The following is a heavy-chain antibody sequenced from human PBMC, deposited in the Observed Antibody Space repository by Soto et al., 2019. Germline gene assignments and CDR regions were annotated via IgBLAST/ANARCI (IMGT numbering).Heavy chain of an antibody. CDR1: GFTFSSYA. Sequence: EVQLLGSGGGLVQPGGSLRLSCAASGFTFSSYAMSWVRQAPGKGLEWVSGISGSGVSTHYADSVKGRFTISRDNSKKTRYLQMNSVRAEDTAAYYCAKEVGYSSGYDYFDYWGQGPLVTVSS. CDR2: ISGSGVST. J-gene: IGHJ4*02. CDR3: AKEVGYSSGYDYFDY. V-gene: IGHV3-23*01. D-gene: IGHD6-19*01.